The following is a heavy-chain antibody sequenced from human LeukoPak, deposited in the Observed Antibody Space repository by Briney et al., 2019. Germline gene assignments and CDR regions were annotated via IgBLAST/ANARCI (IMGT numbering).Heavy chain of an antibody. CDR3: ARAEYSSSHYYYYYYMDV. CDR2: IYYSGST. Sequence: PLETLSLTCTVSGGSISSSSYYWGWIRQPPGKGLEWIGSIYYSGSTYYNPSLKSRVTISVDTSKNQFSLKLGSVTAADTAVYYCARAEYSSSHYYYYYYMDVWGKGTTATVSS. D-gene: IGHD6-6*01. CDR1: GGSISSSSYY. V-gene: IGHV4-39*07. J-gene: IGHJ6*03.